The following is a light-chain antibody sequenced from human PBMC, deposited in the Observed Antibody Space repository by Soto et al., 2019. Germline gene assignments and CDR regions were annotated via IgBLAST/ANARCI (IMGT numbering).Light chain of an antibody. Sequence: EMVLTQSPGTLSLSPQARATLSGTARQSVNNASLAWYQQKPGQAHRLLINAASKRATGNPERFSGSGSGTDFTLTISRLDAEDFAVYYCQQYGSSVLTFGGGTKVEI. CDR1: QSVNNAS. CDR2: AAS. J-gene: IGKJ4*01. CDR3: QQYGSSVLT. V-gene: IGKV3-20*01.